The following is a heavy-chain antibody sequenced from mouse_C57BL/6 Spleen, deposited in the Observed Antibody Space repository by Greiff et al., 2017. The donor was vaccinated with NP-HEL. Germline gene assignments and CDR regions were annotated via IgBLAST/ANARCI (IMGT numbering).Heavy chain of an antibody. CDR2: IYPGGGST. J-gene: IGHJ2*01. CDR3: ARGGTTALFDY. Sequence: VQGVESGAELVRPGTSVTMSCTASGYTFTNYWLGWAKQRPGHGLEWIGDIYPGGGSTNYTETFNGKATLTADKSSSTAYMQFSSLTSEDSAIYYCARGGTTALFDYWGQGTTLTVSS. D-gene: IGHD1-2*01. CDR1: GYTFTNYW. V-gene: IGHV1-63*01.